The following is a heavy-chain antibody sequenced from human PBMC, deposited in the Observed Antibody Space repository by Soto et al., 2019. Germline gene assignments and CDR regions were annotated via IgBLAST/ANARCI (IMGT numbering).Heavy chain of an antibody. CDR2: IYYSGST. J-gene: IGHJ6*02. Sequence: SETLSLTCTVSGGSISSYYWSWIRQPPGKGLVWIGYIYYSGSTNYNPSLKSRVTISVDTSKNQFSLKLSSVTAAYTAVYYCARDDFVSDYYYYGMDVWGQGTTVTVSS. CDR1: GGSISSYY. D-gene: IGHD2-15*01. V-gene: IGHV4-59*01. CDR3: ARDDFVSDYYYYGMDV.